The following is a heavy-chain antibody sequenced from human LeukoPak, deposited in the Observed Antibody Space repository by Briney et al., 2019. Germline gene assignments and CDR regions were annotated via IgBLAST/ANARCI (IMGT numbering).Heavy chain of an antibody. CDR3: ARETTPGVRRELDI. Sequence: QPGGSLRLSCAASGFTFDDYAMHWVRQAPGKGLEWVSGISWNSGSIGYADSVKGRFTISRDNAKNSLYLQMNSLRAEDTALYYCARETTPGVRRELDIWGQGTMVTVSS. CDR2: ISWNSGSI. J-gene: IGHJ3*02. D-gene: IGHD3-10*02. V-gene: IGHV3-9*01. CDR1: GFTFDDYA.